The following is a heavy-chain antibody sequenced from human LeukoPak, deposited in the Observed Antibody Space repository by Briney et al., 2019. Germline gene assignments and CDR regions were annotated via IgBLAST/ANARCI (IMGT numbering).Heavy chain of an antibody. CDR1: GGSISSYY. V-gene: IGHV4-59*08. CDR2: IYYSGNT. Sequence: ASETLSLTCTVSGGSISSYYWSWIRQPPGKGLEWIGYIYYSGNTNYNPSLKSRVIISVDTSKNQFSLKVNSVTAADTAMYYCARTGSARDAFDIWGQGTMVTVSS. J-gene: IGHJ3*02. D-gene: IGHD3-10*01. CDR3: ARTGSARDAFDI.